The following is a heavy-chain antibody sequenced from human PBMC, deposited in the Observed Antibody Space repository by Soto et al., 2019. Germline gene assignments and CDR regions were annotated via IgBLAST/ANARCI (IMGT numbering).Heavy chain of an antibody. J-gene: IGHJ6*02. V-gene: IGHV4-30-2*01. CDR3: HRSSDADYGMGV. CDR2: IYHGVNT. Sequence: SETLSLTCAVSGGSISSGGYSWSWIRQPPGKGLEWIGYIYHGVNTYYNPSLESRVSISQDRSKNQFSLKLTSVTAADTAVYYCHRSSDADYGMGVWGPGTTVTVSS. CDR1: GGSISSGGYS. D-gene: IGHD2-2*01.